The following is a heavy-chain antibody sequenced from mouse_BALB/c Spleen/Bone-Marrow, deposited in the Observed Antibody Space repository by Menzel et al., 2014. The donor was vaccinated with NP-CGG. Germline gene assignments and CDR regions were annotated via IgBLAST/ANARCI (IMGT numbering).Heavy chain of an antibody. J-gene: IGHJ3*01. Sequence: DVLLVESGGGLVKSGGSLKLSCAASGFSFSNYAMSWVRQSPEKRLEWVAGISSSGSYIYYPDTLTGRFTISRDNAKNTLYLEMSSLRSEDTAMYYCSSYAYWGQGTLVTVSA. D-gene: IGHD2-12*01. V-gene: IGHV5-9-4*01. CDR2: ISSSGSYI. CDR3: SSYAY. CDR1: GFSFSNYA.